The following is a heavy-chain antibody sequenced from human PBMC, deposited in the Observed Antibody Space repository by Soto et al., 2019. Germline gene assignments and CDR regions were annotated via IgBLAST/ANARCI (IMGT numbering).Heavy chain of an antibody. J-gene: IGHJ6*02. CDR2: VIPIFGTA. Sequence: QVQLVQSGAEVKKPGSSVKVSCKAPGGTFSSYAISWVRQAPGQGLEWMGGVIPIFGTAKYAQKFQGRVTITADGSTSTGYMELRSLRSEDTAVYYCARSQGGSSSLDIYYYYYYGMDVWGQGTTVTVSS. V-gene: IGHV1-69*01. D-gene: IGHD2-15*01. CDR1: GGTFSSYA. CDR3: ARSQGGSSSLDIYYYYYYGMDV.